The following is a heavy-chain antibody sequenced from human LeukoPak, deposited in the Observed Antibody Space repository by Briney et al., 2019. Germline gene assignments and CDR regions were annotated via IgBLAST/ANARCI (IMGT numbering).Heavy chain of an antibody. CDR3: ARVALVSHLDY. Sequence: PSETLSLTCAVYGVSFSGYYWSWIRQPPGKGLEWIGEINHSGSTNYNQSLKSRDTISVDTYKNQFSLKLGSVTAADTAVYYWARVALVSHLDYWGQGTLVTVSS. D-gene: IGHD3-10*01. CDR1: GVSFSGYY. V-gene: IGHV4-34*01. CDR2: INHSGST. J-gene: IGHJ4*02.